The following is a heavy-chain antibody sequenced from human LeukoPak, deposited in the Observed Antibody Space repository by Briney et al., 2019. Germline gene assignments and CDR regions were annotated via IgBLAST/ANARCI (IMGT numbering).Heavy chain of an antibody. V-gene: IGHV3-30*04. Sequence: GGSLRLSCAASTFTFSRYAMAWVRQAPGKGLEWVAVISYDGSNKYYADSVKGRFTISRDNSKNTLYLQINSLRSEDTAVYYCARDRSQRAYSYGPDGEWGQGTLVTVSS. D-gene: IGHD5-18*01. J-gene: IGHJ4*02. CDR2: ISYDGSNK. CDR1: TFTFSRYA. CDR3: ARDRSQRAYSYGPDGE.